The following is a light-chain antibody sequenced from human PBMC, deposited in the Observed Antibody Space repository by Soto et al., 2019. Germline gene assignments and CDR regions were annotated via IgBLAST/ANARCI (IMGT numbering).Light chain of an antibody. CDR2: SNA. CDR1: SSDIGAGHD. CDR3: QSYASCTLFYV. V-gene: IGLV1-40*01. Sequence: QSVLTLPPSVSEAPGQRVTISCTGTSSDIGAGHDVHWYQQLPGAAPKLLIYSNAIRPSGVPNRFSGSKSGTSASLAITGLRDEDESDYYCQSYASCTLFYVFGTCNKVIVL. J-gene: IGLJ1*01.